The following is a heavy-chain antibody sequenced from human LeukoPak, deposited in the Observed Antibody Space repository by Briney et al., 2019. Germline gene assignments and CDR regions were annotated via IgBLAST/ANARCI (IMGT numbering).Heavy chain of an antibody. CDR2: ISGSGGST. J-gene: IGHJ6*04. CDR3: AKDEFITVFRGRGMDV. Sequence: GGSLRLSCVASGFTFSSYAMSWVRQAPGKGLQWVSVISGSGGSTYYADSVKGRFTISRDNSKNTLYLQMNSLTTEDTAVYYCAKDEFITVFRGRGMDVWGKGTTVTVSS. CDR1: GFTFSSYA. D-gene: IGHD3-10*01. V-gene: IGHV3-23*01.